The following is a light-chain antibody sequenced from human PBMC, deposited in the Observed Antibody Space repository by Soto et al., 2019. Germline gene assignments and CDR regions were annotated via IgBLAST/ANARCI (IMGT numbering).Light chain of an antibody. V-gene: IGLV2-11*01. Sequence: QSVLTQPRSVSGSPGQSVTISCTGTSSDVGSYNYVSWYQHDPGKAPKLMIYDVNKRPSGVPDRFSGSKSGNTASLTISGLQADDEADYFCCSYAGTYTVLFGGGTKLTVL. CDR3: CSYAGTYTVL. J-gene: IGLJ2*01. CDR1: SSDVGSYNY. CDR2: DVN.